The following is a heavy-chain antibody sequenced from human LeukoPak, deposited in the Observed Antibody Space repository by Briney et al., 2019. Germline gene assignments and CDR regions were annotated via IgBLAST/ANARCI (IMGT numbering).Heavy chain of an antibody. J-gene: IGHJ4*02. CDR1: GFTFGSYA. V-gene: IGHV3-23*01. CDR2: ISRTGDWT. CDR3: AKDLSYAGWSFDY. D-gene: IGHD4-23*01. Sequence: GESLRLSCAASGFTFGSYAMSWVRQTPGRGLDWVSIISRTGDWTNYADSVQGRFTISRDNSKNTLCLQMNSLRAEDTAVYYCAKDLSYAGWSFDYWGQGTLVTVSS.